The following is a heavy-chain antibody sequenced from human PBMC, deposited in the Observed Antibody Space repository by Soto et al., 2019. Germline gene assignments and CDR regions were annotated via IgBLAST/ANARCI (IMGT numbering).Heavy chain of an antibody. V-gene: IGHV4-61*01. CDR2: IYYSGST. CDR1: GGSVSSGSYY. J-gene: IGHJ6*02. Sequence: PSETLSLTCTVSGGSVSSGSYYWSWIRQPPGKGLEWIGYIYYSGSTNYNPSLKGRVTISVDTSKNQFSLKLSSVTAADTAVYYCARGRTYYYGMDVWGQGTTVTVSS. CDR3: ARGRTYYYGMDV.